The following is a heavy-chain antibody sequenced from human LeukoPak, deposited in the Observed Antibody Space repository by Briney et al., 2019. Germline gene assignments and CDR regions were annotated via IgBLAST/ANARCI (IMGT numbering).Heavy chain of an antibody. CDR3: ARLSIVGATNFDY. J-gene: IGHJ4*02. CDR1: GASITSYY. Sequence: PSETLSLTCTVSGASITSYYWSWIRQSPGKGLEWIGYIYYSGSTTYKPSLKSRVTISVDTSKNQFSLKLSSVTAADTAVYYCARLSIVGATNFDYWGQGTLVTVSS. CDR2: IYYSGST. V-gene: IGHV4-59*08. D-gene: IGHD1-26*01.